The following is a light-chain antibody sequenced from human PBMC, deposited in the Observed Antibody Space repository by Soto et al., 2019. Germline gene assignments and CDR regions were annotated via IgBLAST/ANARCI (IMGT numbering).Light chain of an antibody. CDR3: QSYDKRLTAYV. J-gene: IGLJ1*01. CDR1: SSSIGAGYE. Sequence: QSVLTQPPSVSGSAGQRFTTSCSGTSSSIGAGYEVHWYHQLPGTAPKLVVSGNGNRPSGVPDRLSASKSGTSASLAITGLQAEDEGHYYCQSYDKRLTAYVFGTGTKVTVL. V-gene: IGLV1-40*01. CDR2: GNG.